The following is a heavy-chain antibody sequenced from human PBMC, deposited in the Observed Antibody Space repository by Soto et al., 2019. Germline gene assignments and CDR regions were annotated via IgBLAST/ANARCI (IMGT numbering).Heavy chain of an antibody. CDR1: GFPFSSYS. CDR3: ARWGYYDSSGYYLL. D-gene: IGHD3-22*01. Sequence: EVQLVESGGGLVQPGGSLRLSCAASGFPFSSYSMNWVRQAPGKGLEWVSYISSSSITIYYADSVKGRFTISRDNAKNSLYLQMNSLRDEDTAVYYCARWGYYDSSGYYLLWGQGTLVTVSS. V-gene: IGHV3-48*02. J-gene: IGHJ4*02. CDR2: ISSSSITI.